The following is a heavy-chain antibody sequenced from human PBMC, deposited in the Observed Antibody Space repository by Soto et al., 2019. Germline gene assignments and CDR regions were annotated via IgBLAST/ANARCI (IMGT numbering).Heavy chain of an antibody. CDR1: GYSFTSYW. CDR3: ARTEQLYYYGMDV. Sequence: GESLKISCKGSGYSFTSYWIGWVRQMPGKGLEWMGIIYPGDSDTRYSPSFQGQVAISADKSTSTAYLQWSSLKASDTALYYCARTEQLYYYGMDVWGQGTTVTVSS. V-gene: IGHV5-51*01. CDR2: IYPGDSDT. J-gene: IGHJ6*02. D-gene: IGHD6-13*01.